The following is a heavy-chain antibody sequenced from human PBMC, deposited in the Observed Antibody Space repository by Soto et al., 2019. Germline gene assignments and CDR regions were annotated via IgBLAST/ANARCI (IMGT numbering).Heavy chain of an antibody. CDR2: MNPNSGNT. CDR1: GYAFTTYD. V-gene: IGHV1-8*01. CDR3: ARGLYFITTNCDLPYSFFGFDV. D-gene: IGHD3-22*01. Sequence: QVQLVQSGAEVKKPGASVKVSCKASGYAFTTYDINWVRQSTGHGLEWMGWMNPNSGNTAYAQKFQGRVTMSRDTSISTAYMELSILRSEDTAMYFCARGLYFITTNCDLPYSFFGFDVGGQGPTVTVSS. J-gene: IGHJ6*02.